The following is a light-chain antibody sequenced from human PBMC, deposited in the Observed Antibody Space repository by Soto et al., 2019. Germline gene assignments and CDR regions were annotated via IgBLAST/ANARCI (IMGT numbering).Light chain of an antibody. V-gene: IGKV3-20*01. J-gene: IGKJ1*01. Sequence: EIVLTQSPGTLSLSPGERATLSCRASQSISANYLAWYQQKPGQAPRLLIYGVSIRATGIPDRFAGSGSGPDFTRTISRLEPEDFAVYYCHQYGVSPKTFGQGTTVELK. CDR1: QSISANY. CDR3: HQYGVSPKT. CDR2: GVS.